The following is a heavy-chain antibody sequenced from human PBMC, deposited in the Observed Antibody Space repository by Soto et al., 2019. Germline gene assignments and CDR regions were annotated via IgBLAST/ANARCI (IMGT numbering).Heavy chain of an antibody. J-gene: IGHJ6*03. V-gene: IGHV4-59*01. CDR1: GGSISSYY. CDR2: IYYSGST. Sequence: QVQLQESGPGLVKPSETLSLTCTVSGGSISSYYWSWIRQPPGKGLEWIGYIYYSGSTNYNPSLKRRGAISVGTSKNQFSLKLSSVTAADTAVYYCARSSYYYYYMDVWGKGTTVTVSS. CDR3: ARSSYYYYYMDV.